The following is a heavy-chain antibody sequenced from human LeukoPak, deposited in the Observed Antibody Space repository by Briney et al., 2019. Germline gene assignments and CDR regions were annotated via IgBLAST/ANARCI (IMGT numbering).Heavy chain of an antibody. V-gene: IGHV3-23*01. CDR1: GFTFSRYG. D-gene: IGHD6-19*01. CDR2: ISGSGENT. Sequence: GGSLRLSCAASGFTFSRYGMAWVRQAPGKGLECVSVISGSGENTYYADSVKGRFTISRDNSKNTLYLQMKSLRAEDTAQYYCAKRPASGWYSGSYDLDVWGKGTTVTISS. CDR3: AKRPASGWYSGSYDLDV. J-gene: IGHJ6*03.